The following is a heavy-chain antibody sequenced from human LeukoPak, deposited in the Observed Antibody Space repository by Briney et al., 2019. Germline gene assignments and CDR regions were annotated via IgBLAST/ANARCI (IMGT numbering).Heavy chain of an antibody. V-gene: IGHV3-21*04. CDR1: GFTFSSYS. CDR2: ISSSSSYI. J-gene: IGHJ4*02. Sequence: PGGSLRLSCAASGFTFSSYSMNWVRQAPGKGLEWVSSISSSSSYIYYADSVKGRFTISRDNAKNSLYLQMNSLIIEDTAVYYCTRQPPGTGTVDHWGQGALVTVSS. D-gene: IGHD3/OR15-3a*01. CDR3: TRQPPGTGTVDH.